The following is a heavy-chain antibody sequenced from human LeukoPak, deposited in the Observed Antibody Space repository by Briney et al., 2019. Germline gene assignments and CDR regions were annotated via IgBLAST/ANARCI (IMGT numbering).Heavy chain of an antibody. V-gene: IGHV3-7*03. D-gene: IGHD1-26*01. J-gene: IGHJ4*02. Sequence: GGSLRLSCVASGFPFSSYWMTWVRQAPGKGLEWVANIKQDGSKKSYVDSVKGRFTISRDNSKNTLYLEMNNLKAEDTAIYYCATRSVVGRGGQGTLVIVSS. CDR2: IKQDGSKK. CDR3: ATRSVVGR. CDR1: GFPFSSYW.